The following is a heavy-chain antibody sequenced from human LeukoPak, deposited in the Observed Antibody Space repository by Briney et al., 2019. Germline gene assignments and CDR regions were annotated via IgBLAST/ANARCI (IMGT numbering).Heavy chain of an antibody. D-gene: IGHD3-10*01. CDR2: IYTSGNT. J-gene: IGHJ6*03. V-gene: IGHV4-61*02. CDR1: SRSNSRGSYY. CDR3: ARSGLVRGATSSFHFYYMDV. Sequence: SQTLSLTRTFSSRSNSRGSYYWSSIRQPAGKGLEWIGRIYTSGNTNYNLSLKSQVTISVVTSKKQLCAELRAVTAPDPAVVYCARSGLVRGATSSFHFYYMDVWGKGTTVTISS.